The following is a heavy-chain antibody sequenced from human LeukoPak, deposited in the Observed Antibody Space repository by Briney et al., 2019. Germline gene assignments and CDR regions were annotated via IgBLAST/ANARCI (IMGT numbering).Heavy chain of an antibody. J-gene: IGHJ4*02. D-gene: IGHD3-22*01. CDR1: GFTFSTYW. Sequence: GGSLRLSCAASGFTFSTYWMSWVRQAPGKGLEWAANINQDGSEKYYVDSVKGRFTISRDDAKSSVYLQMNSLRADDTSVYYCARDRALYDSRRGYYYTEDDYWGQGTLVTVSS. CDR3: ARDRALYDSRRGYYYTEDDY. CDR2: INQDGSEK. V-gene: IGHV3-7*01.